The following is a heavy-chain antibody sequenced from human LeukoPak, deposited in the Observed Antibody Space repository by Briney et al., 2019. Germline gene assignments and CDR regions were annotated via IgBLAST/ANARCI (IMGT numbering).Heavy chain of an antibody. D-gene: IGHD1-26*01. CDR3: TKREGPMSGSYDYFDP. J-gene: IGHJ5*02. CDR1: GGSISGYY. CDR2: IHSNGYT. Sequence: SESLSLTCTVSGGSISGYYWSWIRHPPRHGLEWIAYIHSNGYTNYNPSLKSRVTISVDTSKNQFSLKVTSVTAADTAMYYCTKREGPMSGSYDYFDPWGQGTLVTVS. V-gene: IGHV4-4*09.